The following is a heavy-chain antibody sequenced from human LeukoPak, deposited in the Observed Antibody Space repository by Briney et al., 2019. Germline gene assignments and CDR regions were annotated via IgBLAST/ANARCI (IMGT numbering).Heavy chain of an antibody. J-gene: IGHJ4*02. CDR3: GAFYDSGGYYDY. D-gene: IGHD3-22*01. CDR2: IYSGGST. V-gene: IGHV3-53*01. Sequence: PGGSLRLSCAASGFTVGTNHMSWVRQAPGKGLEWGSVIYSGGSTSYTDSVKGRFTISRDNSKTTLYLQMNSLRAEDTAVYYCGAFYDSGGYYDYWGQGTLVTVSS. CDR1: GFTVGTNH.